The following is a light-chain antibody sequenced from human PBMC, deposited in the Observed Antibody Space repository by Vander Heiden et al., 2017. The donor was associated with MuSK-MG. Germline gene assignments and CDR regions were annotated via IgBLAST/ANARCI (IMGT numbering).Light chain of an antibody. CDR1: QAISSA. Sequence: AIQLTQSPSSLSASVGDRVTITCRASQAISSALAWYQQKPGTAPKLLIYDASRLESGVSSRFSGSGSGADFTLTISSLQPEDFATYYCQHFSDFPLTFGGGTKVELK. J-gene: IGKJ4*01. CDR2: DAS. V-gene: IGKV1D-13*01. CDR3: QHFSDFPLT.